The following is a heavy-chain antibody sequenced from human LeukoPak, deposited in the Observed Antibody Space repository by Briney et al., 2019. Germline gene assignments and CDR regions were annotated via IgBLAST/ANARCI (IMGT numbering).Heavy chain of an antibody. V-gene: IGHV3-15*01. Sequence: GGSLRLSCAASGFTFSNAWMSWVRQAPGKGLEWVGRIKGKTDGGTTDYAAPVKGRFTISRDDSKNTLYLQMNSLKTEDTAVYYCTTGGIVVVPAAGLDWFDPWGQGTLVTVSS. J-gene: IGHJ5*02. CDR1: GFTFSNAW. CDR2: IKGKTDGGTT. CDR3: TTGGIVVVPAAGLDWFDP. D-gene: IGHD2-2*01.